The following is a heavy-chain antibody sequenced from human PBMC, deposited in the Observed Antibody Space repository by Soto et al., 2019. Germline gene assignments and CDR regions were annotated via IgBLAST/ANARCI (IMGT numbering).Heavy chain of an antibody. Sequence: GESLKISCKGSGYSFTSYWIGWVRQMPGKGLEWMGIIYPGDSDTRYSPSFQGQVTISADKSISTAYLQWSSLKASDTAVYYWAREAPSSSWLYYGMDVWGQGTTVTVSS. D-gene: IGHD6-13*01. CDR3: AREAPSSSWLYYGMDV. J-gene: IGHJ6*02. CDR2: IYPGDSDT. CDR1: GYSFTSYW. V-gene: IGHV5-51*01.